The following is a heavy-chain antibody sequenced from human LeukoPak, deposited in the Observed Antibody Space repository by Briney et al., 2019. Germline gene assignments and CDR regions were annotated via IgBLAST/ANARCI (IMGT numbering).Heavy chain of an antibody. CDR3: ARVDTAMVIDY. J-gene: IGHJ4*02. CDR1: GGTFSSYA. D-gene: IGHD5-18*01. Sequence: SVEVSCKASGGTFSSYAISWVRQAPGQGLEWMGRIIPILGIANYAQKFQGRVTITADKSTSTAYMELSSLRSEDTAVYYCARVDTAMVIDYWGQGTLVTVSS. V-gene: IGHV1-69*04. CDR2: IIPILGIA.